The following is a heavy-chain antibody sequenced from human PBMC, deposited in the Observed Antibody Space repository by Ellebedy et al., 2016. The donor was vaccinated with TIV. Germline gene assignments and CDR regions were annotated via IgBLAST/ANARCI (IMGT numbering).Heavy chain of an antibody. V-gene: IGHV5-51*01. Sequence: GESLKISXKVSGYSFSNYWIGWVRQMPGKGLEWMGIIYPDDSDTRYSPSFEGQVTISADRSITTAYVQWSSLKASDTAMYYCARHRRIAAIGPDDAFDIWGQGTMVTVSS. J-gene: IGHJ3*02. CDR2: IYPDDSDT. CDR3: ARHRRIAAIGPDDAFDI. CDR1: GYSFSNYW. D-gene: IGHD6-13*01.